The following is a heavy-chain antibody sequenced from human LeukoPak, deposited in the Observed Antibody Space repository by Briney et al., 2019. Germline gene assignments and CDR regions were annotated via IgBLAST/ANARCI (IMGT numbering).Heavy chain of an antibody. J-gene: IGHJ4*02. CDR3: ARAGVVHWLQDY. CDR1: GFPFSSYW. V-gene: IGHV3-7*04. Sequence: GGSLRLSCAASGFPFSSYWMSWVRQAPGKGLEWVANIKQDGSEKDYVDSLKGRFTISRDNAQNSLFLQMNSLRAADTAVYYCARAGVVHWLQDYWGQGTLVTVSS. D-gene: IGHD3-9*01. CDR2: IKQDGSEK.